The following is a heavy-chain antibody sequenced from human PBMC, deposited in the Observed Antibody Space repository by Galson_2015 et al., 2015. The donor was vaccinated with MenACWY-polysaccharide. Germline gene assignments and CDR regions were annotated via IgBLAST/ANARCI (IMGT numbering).Heavy chain of an antibody. CDR1: GFTFSSYD. J-gene: IGHJ4*02. CDR2: ILSDGSKK. CDR3: AKDLPLWGAPDFDY. Sequence: SLRLSCAASGFTFSSYDMHWVRQAPGKGLEWVAVILSDGSKKYYAESVKGRFTISRDNSKNTLSLQMNSLRAEDTAIYYCAKDLPLWGAPDFDYWGQGTLVTVSS. D-gene: IGHD1-26*01. V-gene: IGHV3-30*18.